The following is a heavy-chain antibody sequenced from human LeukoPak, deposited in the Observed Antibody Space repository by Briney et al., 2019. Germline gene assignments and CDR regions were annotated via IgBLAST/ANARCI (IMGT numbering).Heavy chain of an antibody. D-gene: IGHD2-15*01. CDR2: IKSDESST. CDR3: ARDAAAYCSGGSCYPRY. J-gene: IGHJ4*02. CDR1: GFTFSSYW. Sequence: PGGSLRLSCAASGFTFSSYWMHWVRQAPGKGLVRVSRIKSDESSTNYADSVKGRFTTSRDNAKNTLYLQMNSLRAEDTAVYYCARDAAAYCSGGSCYPRYWGQGTLVTVSS. V-gene: IGHV3-74*01.